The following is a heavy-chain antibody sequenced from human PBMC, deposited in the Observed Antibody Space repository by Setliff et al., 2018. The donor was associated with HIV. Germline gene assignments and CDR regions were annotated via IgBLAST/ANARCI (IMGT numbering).Heavy chain of an antibody. CDR1: GYKFTGHH. CDR3: ARQDIPTGYYLFDY. Sequence: ASVKVSCKASGYKFTGHHIQWMRQAPGQGLEWMGRISPNMGDTQYAQKFQGRIIMTRDTSINTVYMELSSLTSDDTALYYCARQDIPTGYYLFDYWGQGTQVTV. V-gene: IGHV1-2*06. CDR2: ISPNMGDT. J-gene: IGHJ4*02. D-gene: IGHD3-9*01.